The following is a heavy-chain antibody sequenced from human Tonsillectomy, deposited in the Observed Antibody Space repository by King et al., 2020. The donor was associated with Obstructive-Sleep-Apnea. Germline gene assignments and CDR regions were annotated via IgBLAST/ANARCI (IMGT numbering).Heavy chain of an antibody. CDR2: ISYDGSNK. Sequence: VQLVESGGGGVQPGRSLRLSCAASGFTFSSYAMHCVRQAPGKGLEWVAVISYDGSNKYYADSVKGRFTISSDNSKNTLCLQVNSLRAEDTAVYYCARALDYGDYLDHWGQGTLVTVSS. D-gene: IGHD4-17*01. CDR3: ARALDYGDYLDH. J-gene: IGHJ4*02. V-gene: IGHV3-30-3*01. CDR1: GFTFSSYA.